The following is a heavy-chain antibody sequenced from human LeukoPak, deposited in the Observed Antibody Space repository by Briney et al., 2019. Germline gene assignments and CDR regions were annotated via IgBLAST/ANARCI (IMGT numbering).Heavy chain of an antibody. V-gene: IGHV3-23*01. CDR2: ISGSGGST. CDR3: AKDGNSYAAYYYYTDV. Sequence: GGSLRLSCAASGFTFISYAMSWVRQAPGKGLEWVSAISGSGGSTYYADSVKGRFTISRDNSKNTLYLQMNSLRAEDTAVYYCAKDGNSYAAYYYYTDVWGKGTTVTVSS. CDR1: GFTFISYA. D-gene: IGHD5-18*01. J-gene: IGHJ6*03.